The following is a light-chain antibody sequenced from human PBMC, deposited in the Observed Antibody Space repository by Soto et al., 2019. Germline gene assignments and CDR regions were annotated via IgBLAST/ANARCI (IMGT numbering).Light chain of an antibody. CDR1: SSDIGGYNY. CDR2: EVS. Sequence: QSALTQPASVSGSPGQSFTFSCTGTSSDIGGYNYVSWYQQHPGKAPKLMIYEVSNRPSGVSDRFSGSKSGNTASLTISGLQAEDEADYYCTSYTSSTTNYVFGTGTKVTVL. J-gene: IGLJ1*01. V-gene: IGLV2-14*01. CDR3: TSYTSSTTNYV.